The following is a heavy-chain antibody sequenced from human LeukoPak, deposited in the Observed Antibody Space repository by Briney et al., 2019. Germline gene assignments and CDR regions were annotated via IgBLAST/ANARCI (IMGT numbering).Heavy chain of an antibody. V-gene: IGHV1-24*01. D-gene: IGHD5-12*01. J-gene: IGHJ4*02. CDR2: FDPEDGET. Sequence: GASATVSCTVSGYTLTELSMHWVRQAPGKGLEWMGGFDPEDGETIYAQKFQGRVTMTDDTYTDTAYMELRSLRSEDTAVYYCATRIIVATIWYYFDYWGQGTLVTVSS. CDR3: ATRIIVATIWYYFDY. CDR1: GYTLTELS.